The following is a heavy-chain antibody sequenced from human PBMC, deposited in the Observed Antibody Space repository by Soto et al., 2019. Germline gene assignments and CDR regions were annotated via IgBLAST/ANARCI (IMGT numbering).Heavy chain of an antibody. CDR2: INGGNGNT. Sequence: AAGKVSCEAAGNTVPNYAIHWVRQAPGQRLEWMGWINGGNGNTYYSEHFQGRVTFTRATSAGTVYMQLSSLTSEDTAVYYCARHDSCFSGSHNINYFNYWGQGDLVTVSS. CDR1: GNTVPNYA. V-gene: IGHV1-3*01. D-gene: IGHD1-26*01. J-gene: IGHJ4*02. CDR3: ARHDSCFSGSHNINYFNY.